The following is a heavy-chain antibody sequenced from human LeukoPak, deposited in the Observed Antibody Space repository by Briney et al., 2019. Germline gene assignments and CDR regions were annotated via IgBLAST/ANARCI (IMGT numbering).Heavy chain of an antibody. Sequence: GSLRLSCAASGFTFSSYAMHWVRQAPGKGLEWVAVISYDGSNKYYADSVKGRFTISRDNSKNTLYLQMNSLRAEDTAVYYCAKDLYDYSNGGYFDYWGQGTLVTASS. CDR2: ISYDGSNK. CDR3: AKDLYDYSNGGYFDY. CDR1: GFTFSSYA. D-gene: IGHD4-11*01. V-gene: IGHV3-30-3*01. J-gene: IGHJ4*02.